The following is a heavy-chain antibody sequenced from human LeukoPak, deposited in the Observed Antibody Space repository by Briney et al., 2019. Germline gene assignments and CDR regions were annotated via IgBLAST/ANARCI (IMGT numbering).Heavy chain of an antibody. V-gene: IGHV3-48*04. CDR3: ARVRIAAGTAWFDP. CDR2: ISSSSSTI. J-gene: IGHJ5*02. Sequence: PGGSLRLSCAASGFTFSSYSMNWVRQAPGKGLEWVSYISSSSSTIYYADSVKGRFTISRDNAKNSLYLQMNSLRAEDTAVYYCARVRIAAGTAWFDPWGQGTLVTVSS. CDR1: GFTFSSYS. D-gene: IGHD6-13*01.